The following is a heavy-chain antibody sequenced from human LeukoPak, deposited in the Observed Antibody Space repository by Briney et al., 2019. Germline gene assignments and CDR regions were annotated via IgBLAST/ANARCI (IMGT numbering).Heavy chain of an antibody. CDR1: GFTVSSNH. V-gene: IGHV3-66*01. CDR2: IYSGGST. D-gene: IGHD5-18*01. CDR3: AKGSGYSFGDGFDY. Sequence: PGGSLRLSCAASGFTVSSNHMSWVRQAPGKGLEWVSVIYSGGSTYYADSVKGRFTISRDNSKNTLYLQMNSLRAEDTAVYYCAKGSGYSFGDGFDYWGQGALVTVSS. J-gene: IGHJ4*02.